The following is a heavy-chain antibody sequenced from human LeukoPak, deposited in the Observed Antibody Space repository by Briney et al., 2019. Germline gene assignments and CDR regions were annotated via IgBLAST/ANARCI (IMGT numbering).Heavy chain of an antibody. V-gene: IGHV4-4*07. CDR2: IYTSGST. CDR1: GDSLSSYY. J-gene: IGHJ4*02. CDR3: ARARGYCSSTSCSWDLDY. Sequence: SETLSLTCTVSGDSLSSYYWSWIRQPAGKGLEWIGRIYTSGSTNYNPSLKSRVTMSVDTSKNQFSLKLSSVTAADTAVYYCARARGYCSSTSCSWDLDYWGQGTLVTVSS. D-gene: IGHD2-2*01.